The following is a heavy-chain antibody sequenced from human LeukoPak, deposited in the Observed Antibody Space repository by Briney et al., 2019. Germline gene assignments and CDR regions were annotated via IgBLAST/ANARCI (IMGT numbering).Heavy chain of an antibody. V-gene: IGHV1-69*04. CDR2: IIPILGIA. CDR1: GGTFSSYA. D-gene: IGHD4-11*01. Sequence: SVKVSCKASGGTFSSYAISWVRQAPGQGLEWMGRIIPILGIANYAQKFQGRATITADKSTSTAYMELSSLRSEDTAVYYCARAEGKTTVTSYYFDYWGQGTLVTVSS. CDR3: ARAEGKTTVTSYYFDY. J-gene: IGHJ4*02.